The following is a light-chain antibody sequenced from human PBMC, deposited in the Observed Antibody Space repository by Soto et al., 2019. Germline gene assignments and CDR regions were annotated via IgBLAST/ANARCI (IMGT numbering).Light chain of an antibody. CDR1: QSVSSSY. CDR3: QHYGSSPLT. J-gene: IGKJ4*01. CDR2: GAS. V-gene: IGKV3-20*01. Sequence: EIVLTQSPGTLSLSPGERATLSCRASQSVSSSYLAWYQQKPGQAPRLLIFGASSRATGIPDRFSGSGSGTDFTLSISRLEPEDFALYYCQHYGSSPLTFGGGNKVEIK.